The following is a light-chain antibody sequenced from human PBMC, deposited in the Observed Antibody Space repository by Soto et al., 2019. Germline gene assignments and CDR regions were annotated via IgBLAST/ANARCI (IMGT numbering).Light chain of an antibody. Sequence: DLQMTQSPSSLSASVGDRVTITCRASQSISSCLNWYQQKPGKAPNLLIYGASNLQSGVPSRFSGSASGTDFILTISTLQPEDFATYYCQQIYAAPVTFGQGTKVEIK. CDR1: QSISSC. J-gene: IGKJ1*01. CDR3: QQIYAAPVT. CDR2: GAS. V-gene: IGKV1-39*01.